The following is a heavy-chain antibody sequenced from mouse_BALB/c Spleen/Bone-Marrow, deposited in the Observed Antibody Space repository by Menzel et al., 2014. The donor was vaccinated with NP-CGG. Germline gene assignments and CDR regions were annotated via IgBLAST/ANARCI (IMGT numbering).Heavy chain of an antibody. Sequence: SGTVLARPGAAVKMSCKASGYTFSNYWMHWVKQRPGQGLEWIGTIYPGNSDTTYNQKFKGKAKLTAVTSTSTAYMDLSSLTNEDSAVYYCTTLAQTNFDYWGQGTTLTVSS. CDR3: TTLAQTNFDY. D-gene: IGHD3-1*01. CDR1: GYTFSNYW. J-gene: IGHJ2*01. V-gene: IGHV1-5*01. CDR2: IYPGNSDT.